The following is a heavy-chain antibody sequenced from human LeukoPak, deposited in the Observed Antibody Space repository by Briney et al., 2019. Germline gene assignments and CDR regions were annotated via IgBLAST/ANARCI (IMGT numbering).Heavy chain of an antibody. Sequence: GASVKVSCKASGGTFSSYAISWVRQAPGQGLEWMGGIIPIFGTANYAQKFQGRVTITADESTSTAYMELSSLRSEDTAVYYCARSLHYYYYMDVWGKGTTVTVSS. CDR3: ARSLHYYYYMDV. CDR1: GGTFSSYA. J-gene: IGHJ6*03. V-gene: IGHV1-69*13. CDR2: IIPIFGTA.